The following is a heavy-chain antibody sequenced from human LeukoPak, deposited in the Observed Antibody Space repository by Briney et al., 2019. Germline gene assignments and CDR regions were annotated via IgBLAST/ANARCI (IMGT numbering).Heavy chain of an antibody. J-gene: IGHJ4*02. CDR1: GFTFSSYA. CDR3: AKDKVGATRD. V-gene: IGHV3-23*01. Sequence: GGSLRLSCAASGFTFSSYAMNWVRQAPGNWLEWVSAVRGSDAGTSYADSVKGRFTISRDNSKNTLYLQMNSLRAEDTAVYYCAKDKVGATRDWGQGTLVTVSS. CDR2: VRGSDAGT. D-gene: IGHD1-26*01.